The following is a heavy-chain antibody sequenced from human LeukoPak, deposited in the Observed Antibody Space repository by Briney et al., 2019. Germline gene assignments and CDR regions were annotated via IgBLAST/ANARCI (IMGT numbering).Heavy chain of an antibody. CDR1: GYTFTSYD. CDR3: ARGGGLSITNYYYYMDV. D-gene: IGHD2-2*01. J-gene: IGHJ6*03. V-gene: IGHV1-8*01. Sequence: ASVKVSCKASGYTFTSYDINWVRQATGQGLEWMGWMNPNSGNTGYAQKFQGRVTMTRNTSISTAYMELSSLRSEDTAVYYCARGGGLSITNYYYYMDVWGKGTMVTVSS. CDR2: MNPNSGNT.